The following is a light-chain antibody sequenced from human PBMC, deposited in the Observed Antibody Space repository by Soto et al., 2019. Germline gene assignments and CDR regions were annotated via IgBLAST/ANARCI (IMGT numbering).Light chain of an antibody. CDR1: QSVSSNY. J-gene: IGKJ1*01. Sequence: EIVLTQSPGTLSLSPGERATLSCRSSQSVSSNYFAWYQQKPDQAPRLVIYDVSGRATGIPNRFSGSGSGTDFTLTISRLEPEDFAVYYCQQYGSPPTFGQGTKVEIK. V-gene: IGKV3-20*01. CDR3: QQYGSPPT. CDR2: DVS.